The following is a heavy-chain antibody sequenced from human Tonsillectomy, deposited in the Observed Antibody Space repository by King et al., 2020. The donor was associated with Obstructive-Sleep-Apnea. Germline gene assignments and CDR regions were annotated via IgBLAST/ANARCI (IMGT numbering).Heavy chain of an antibody. CDR3: ARFPSGSYFSWCGP. CDR1: GGSIYRSSYY. D-gene: IGHD1-26*01. CDR2: FYYTGGT. J-gene: IGHJ5*02. V-gene: IGHV4-39*01. Sequence: QLQESGPGLVKPSETLSLTCTVSGGSIYRSSYYWGWIRQPPGKGLECIGSFYYTGGTYYNPSLKSRVTISVEMSKNQFSLKLSSVTAADTAVYYCARFPSGSYFSWCGPWGQGVLVTVSS.